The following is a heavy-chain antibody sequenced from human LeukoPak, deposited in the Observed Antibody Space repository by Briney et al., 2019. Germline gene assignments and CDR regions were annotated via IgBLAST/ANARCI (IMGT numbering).Heavy chain of an antibody. Sequence: SETLSLTCTVSGGSISSGSYYWSWIRQPAGKGLEWIVRIYTSGSSNYNPSLKRLATISVDTSKNQFSLQLSYVTAAETAVYYCAREEFHYHSSGYYERWYFDLWGRGTLVTVSS. CDR2: IYTSGSS. CDR1: GGSISSGSYY. J-gene: IGHJ2*01. D-gene: IGHD3-22*01. CDR3: AREEFHYHSSGYYERWYFDL. V-gene: IGHV4-61*02.